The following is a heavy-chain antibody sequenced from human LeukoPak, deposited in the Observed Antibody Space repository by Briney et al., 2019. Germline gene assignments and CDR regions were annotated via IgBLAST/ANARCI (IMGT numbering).Heavy chain of an antibody. CDR3: AKGQETESRLDS. D-gene: IGHD1-1*01. Sequence: TGESLRLSCAASGFTFNIYTMYWVRQAPGKGLEWVSGIRHSDGNTYYADSVKGRLTISSDKSKNILFLQMNSLRAEDTALYYCAKGQETESRLDSWGQGTLVTVSS. CDR1: GFTFNIYT. J-gene: IGHJ4*02. V-gene: IGHV3-23*01. CDR2: IRHSDGNT.